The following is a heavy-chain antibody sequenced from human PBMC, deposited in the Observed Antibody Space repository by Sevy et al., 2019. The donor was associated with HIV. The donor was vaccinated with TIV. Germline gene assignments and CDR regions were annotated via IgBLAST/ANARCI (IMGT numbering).Heavy chain of an antibody. V-gene: IGHV3-48*02. Sequence: GGSLRLSCAASGFTFSRYSMTWVRQAPGKGLEWISYTSSNSAAIYYPDSVKGRFTISRDNANSALFLQMNSLRDDDTAVYYCARGPDGVGDCDVGFYYPLDVWGQGTTVTVSS. D-gene: IGHD2-21*02. J-gene: IGHJ6*02. CDR1: GFTFSRYS. CDR2: TSSNSAAI. CDR3: ARGPDGVGDCDVGFYYPLDV.